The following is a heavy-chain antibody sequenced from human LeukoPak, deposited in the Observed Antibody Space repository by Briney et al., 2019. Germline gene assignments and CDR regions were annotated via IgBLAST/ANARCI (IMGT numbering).Heavy chain of an antibody. CDR1: GFTFDDYA. V-gene: IGHV3-9*01. CDR3: AKDTAITMVRGSFDY. J-gene: IGHJ4*02. D-gene: IGHD3-10*01. Sequence: GGSLRLSCAASGFTFDDYAMHWVRQAPGKGLEWVSGISWNSGSIGYADSVKGRFTISRDNAKNSLYLQMNSLRAEDTASYYCAKDTAITMVRGSFDYWGQGTLVTVSS. CDR2: ISWNSGSI.